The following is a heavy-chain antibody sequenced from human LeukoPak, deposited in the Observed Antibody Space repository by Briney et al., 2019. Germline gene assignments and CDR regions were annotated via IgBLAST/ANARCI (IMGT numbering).Heavy chain of an antibody. CDR3: ARGGKDGYSYGYGWFDP. CDR2: INPNSGGT. V-gene: IGHV1-2*02. Sequence: ASVKVSCKASAYTFTAFYMHWVRQAPGQGLEWMGWINPNSGGTNYAQKFQGRVTMTRDTSISTAYMELSRLRSDDTAVYYCARGGKDGYSYGYGWFDPWGQGTLVTVSS. J-gene: IGHJ5*02. D-gene: IGHD5-18*01. CDR1: AYTFTAFY.